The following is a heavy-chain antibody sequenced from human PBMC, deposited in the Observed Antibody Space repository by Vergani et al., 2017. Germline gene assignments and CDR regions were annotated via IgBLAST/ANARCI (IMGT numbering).Heavy chain of an antibody. J-gene: IGHJ5*02. V-gene: IGHV3-74*01. CDR1: GFTFNEYW. CDR3: ARARNFHFGVVWKKGFDP. Sequence: EVELVESGGGLVQPGGSLRLSCAASGFTFNEYWMHWARQVPGKGLVWVSGMNGDGDTISYADSVKGRFTISRDNAKNTLFLQMNRLRAEDTAVYYCARARNFHFGVVWKKGFDPWWQGTLVTVSS. CDR2: MNGDGDTI. D-gene: IGHD3-3*01.